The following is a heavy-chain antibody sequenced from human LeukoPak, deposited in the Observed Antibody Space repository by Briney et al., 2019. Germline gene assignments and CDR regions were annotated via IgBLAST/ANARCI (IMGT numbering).Heavy chain of an antibody. CDR3: ARGRGTSSC. J-gene: IGHJ4*02. Sequence: SETLSLTCAVYGGSFSRYSWSWVRQPPGKGLEWIGESNHSGSSRYSPSLKSRVTMSLDTSKNRFSLRLSSVTAADTAVYYCARGRGTSSCWGQGTLVTVSS. D-gene: IGHD3-10*01. CDR2: SNHSGSS. V-gene: IGHV4-34*01. CDR1: GGSFSRYS.